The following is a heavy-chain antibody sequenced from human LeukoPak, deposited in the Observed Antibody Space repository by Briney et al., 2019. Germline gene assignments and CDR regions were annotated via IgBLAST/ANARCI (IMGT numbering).Heavy chain of an antibody. CDR1: GYSISSGYY. CDR2: IYHSGST. J-gene: IGHJ4*02. Sequence: SETLSLTCTVSGYSISSGYYWGWIRQPPGKGLEWIGSIYHSGSTYYNPSLKSRVTISVDTSKNQFSLKLSSVTAADTAVCYCARVRELMIRGVIPFPYYFDYWGQGTLVTVSP. CDR3: ARVRELMIRGVIPFPYYFDY. D-gene: IGHD3-10*01. V-gene: IGHV4-38-2*02.